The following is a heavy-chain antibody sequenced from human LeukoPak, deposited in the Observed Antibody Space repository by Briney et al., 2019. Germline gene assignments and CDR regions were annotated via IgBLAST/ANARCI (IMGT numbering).Heavy chain of an antibody. CDR3: ARDPFWNGDAFDV. V-gene: IGHV1-2*02. Sequence: ASVKVSCKASGYTFTGYYMHLVRQAPGQGLEWMGWINPNSGGTNYAQKFQGRVTMTRDTSISTAYMELSRLGSDDTAVYYCARDPFWNGDAFDVWGQGTMVTVSS. CDR2: INPNSGGT. CDR1: GYTFTGYY. J-gene: IGHJ3*01. D-gene: IGHD3-3*01.